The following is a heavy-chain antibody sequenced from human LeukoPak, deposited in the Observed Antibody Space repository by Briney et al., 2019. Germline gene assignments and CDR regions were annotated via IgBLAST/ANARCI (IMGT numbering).Heavy chain of an antibody. V-gene: IGHV4-38-2*02. J-gene: IGHJ4*02. CDR3: ARDYDILTGYPIYDY. Sequence: SETLSLTCTVSGYSISSGYYWGWIRQPPGKGLEWIGSIYHSGSTYYNPSLKSRVTISVDTSKNQFSLKLSSVTAADTAVYYCARDYDILTGYPIYDYWGQGTLVTVSS. CDR1: GYSISSGYY. D-gene: IGHD3-9*01. CDR2: IYHSGST.